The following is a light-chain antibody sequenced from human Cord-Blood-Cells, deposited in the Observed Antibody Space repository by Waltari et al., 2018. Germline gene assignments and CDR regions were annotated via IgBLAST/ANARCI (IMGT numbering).Light chain of an antibody. J-gene: IGLJ3*02. V-gene: IGLV2-23*01. CDR1: SSDVGSYNL. Sequence: QSALTQPASVSGSPGQSITISCTGTSSDVGSYNLVSWYQQHPGKAPKLMIYEGSKRPSGFSKRFAGSKSGNTASLTISGLQAEDEADYYCCSYAGSLWVFGGGTKLTVL. CDR3: CSYAGSLWV. CDR2: EGS.